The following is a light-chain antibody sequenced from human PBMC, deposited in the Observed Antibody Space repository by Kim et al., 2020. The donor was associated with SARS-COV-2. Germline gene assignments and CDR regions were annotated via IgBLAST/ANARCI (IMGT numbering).Light chain of an antibody. CDR2: YDS. CDR3: QVWDSSSDHRVV. J-gene: IGLJ2*01. CDR1: SIGSKS. V-gene: IGLV3-21*04. Sequence: SYELTQPPSVSVAPGKTAGITCGGNSIGSKSVHWYQQKPGQAPVLVISYDSDRPSGIPERISGSNSGNTATLTISRVEAGDEADYYCQVWDSSSDHRVV.